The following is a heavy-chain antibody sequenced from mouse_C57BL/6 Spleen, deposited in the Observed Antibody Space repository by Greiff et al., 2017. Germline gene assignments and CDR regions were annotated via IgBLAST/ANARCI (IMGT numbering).Heavy chain of an antibody. V-gene: IGHV1-82*01. Sequence: VQLQQSGPELVKPGASVKISCKASGYAFSSSWMNWVKQRPGKGLEWIGRISPGDGATNYNGKFKGKATLTAAKSSSTAYMQLSSLTSEDSAVDFCSRDFDYGSSYWFAYWGQGTLVTVSA. CDR3: SRDFDYGSSYWFAY. D-gene: IGHD1-1*01. CDR1: GYAFSSSW. CDR2: ISPGDGAT. J-gene: IGHJ3*01.